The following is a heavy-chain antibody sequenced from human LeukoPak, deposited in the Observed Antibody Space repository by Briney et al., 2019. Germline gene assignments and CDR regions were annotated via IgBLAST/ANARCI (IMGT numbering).Heavy chain of an antibody. D-gene: IGHD6-19*01. V-gene: IGHV1-18*01. Sequence: ASVKVSCKTSGYTFTNYGISWVRQAPGQGLEWMGWISAYNGNTNYAQKLQGRVTMTTDTSTSTAYMELRSLRSDDTAVYYCARRPREVYSSGWYPDYWGQGTLVTVSS. J-gene: IGHJ4*02. CDR1: GYTFTNYG. CDR2: ISAYNGNT. CDR3: ARRPREVYSSGWYPDY.